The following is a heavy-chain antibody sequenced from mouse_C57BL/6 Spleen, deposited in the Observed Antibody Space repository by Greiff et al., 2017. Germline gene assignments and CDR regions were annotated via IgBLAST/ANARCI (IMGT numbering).Heavy chain of an antibody. V-gene: IGHV5-17*01. J-gene: IGHJ4*01. CDR2: ISSGSSTI. D-gene: IGHD1-1*01. CDR1: GFPFSDYG. Sequence: EVKLMESGGGLVKPGGSLKLSCAASGFPFSDYGMHWVRQAPEKGLEWVAYISSGSSTIYYADTVKGRFTISRDNAKNTLFLQMTSLRSEDTAMYYCAGMGYYYGSSYGAMDYWGQGTSVTVSS. CDR3: AGMGYYYGSSYGAMDY.